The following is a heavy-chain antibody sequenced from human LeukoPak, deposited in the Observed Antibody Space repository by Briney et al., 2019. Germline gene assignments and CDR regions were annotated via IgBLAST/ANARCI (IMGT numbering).Heavy chain of an antibody. CDR3: ARRSWELLSDGPLDAFDI. CDR1: GGSISSYY. D-gene: IGHD1-26*01. CDR2: IYTSGST. J-gene: IGHJ3*02. Sequence: SETLSLTCTVSGGSISSYYWSWIRQPAGKGLEWIGRIYTSGSTNYNPSLKSRVTMSIDTSKNQFSLKLSSVTAADTAVYYCARRSWELLSDGPLDAFDIWGQGTMVTVSS. V-gene: IGHV4-4*07.